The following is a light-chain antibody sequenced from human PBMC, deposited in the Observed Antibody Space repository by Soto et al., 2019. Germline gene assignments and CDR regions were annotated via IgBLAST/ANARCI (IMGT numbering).Light chain of an antibody. CDR3: QQSYRTPNT. V-gene: IGKV1-39*01. CDR2: TAS. CDR1: QSISNS. J-gene: IGKJ2*01. Sequence: DIQMTQSPSSVSASVGDRVTITCRASQSISNSLNWHQQKPGKAPKLLIYTASSLQSGVPSRFSGSGSGTDFTLTISSLQPEDFATYYCQQSYRTPNTFGQGTKLEIK.